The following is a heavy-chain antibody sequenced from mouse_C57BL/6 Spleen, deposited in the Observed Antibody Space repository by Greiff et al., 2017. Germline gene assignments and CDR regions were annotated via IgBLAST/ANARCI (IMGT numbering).Heavy chain of an antibody. CDR2: ISYDGSN. J-gene: IGHJ4*01. CDR1: GYSITSGYY. D-gene: IGHD2-4*01. V-gene: IGHV3-6*01. Sequence: VQLQQSGPGLVKPSQSLSLTCSVTGYSITSGYYWNWIRQFPGNKLEWMGYISYDGSNNYNPSLKNRISITRDTSKNQFFLKLNSVTTEDTATYYCARAGDYALYAMDYWGQGTSVTVSS. CDR3: ARAGDYALYAMDY.